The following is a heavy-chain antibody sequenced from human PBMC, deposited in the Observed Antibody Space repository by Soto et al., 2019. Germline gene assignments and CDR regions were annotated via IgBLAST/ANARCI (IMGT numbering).Heavy chain of an antibody. J-gene: IGHJ4*02. CDR1: GYTFTSYD. CDR2: MNPRSANT. Sequence: ASVKVSCKASGYTFTSYDITWVRQAAGQGLEWMGWMNPRSANTGYAQRFQGRVTMTRNTSISTAYMELSSLRSEDTAVYYCARVPPTGIFGVVINSPFDYWGQGTLVTVSS. D-gene: IGHD3-3*01. V-gene: IGHV1-8*01. CDR3: ARVPPTGIFGVVINSPFDY.